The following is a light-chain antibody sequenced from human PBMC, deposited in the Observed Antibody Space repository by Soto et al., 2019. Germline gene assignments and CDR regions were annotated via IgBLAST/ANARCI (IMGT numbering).Light chain of an antibody. CDR1: SSNIGAGYD. CDR2: GNS. V-gene: IGLV1-40*01. Sequence: QSVLTQPPSVSGAPGQRVTISCTGSSSNIGAGYDVHWYQQLPGTAPKLLIYGNSNRPSGVPDRFSGSKSGTSASLAITGLQAEDEADYYCQPYDSSLSGSVLGTGTKVTVL. J-gene: IGLJ1*01. CDR3: QPYDSSLSGSV.